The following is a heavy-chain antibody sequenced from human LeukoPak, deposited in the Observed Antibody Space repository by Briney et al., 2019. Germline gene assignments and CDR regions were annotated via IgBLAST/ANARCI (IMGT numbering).Heavy chain of an antibody. CDR2: IYYSGST. J-gene: IGHJ5*02. D-gene: IGHD3-10*01. V-gene: IGHV4-31*01. CDR1: GGXISSGGYY. Sequence: PSETLSLTCSVSGGXISSGGYYWSWIRQHPGKGLEWIGYIYYSGSTYYNPSLKSQVTISVDTSKNQFSLKLSSVTAADTAVYYCARGFGHLGPWGQGTLVTVSS. CDR3: ARGFGHLGP.